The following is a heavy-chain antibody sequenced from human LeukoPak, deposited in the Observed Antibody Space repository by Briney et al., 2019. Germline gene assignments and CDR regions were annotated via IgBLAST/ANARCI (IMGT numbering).Heavy chain of an antibody. CDR3: AVKGGAEYNWFDP. V-gene: IGHV4-34*01. J-gene: IGHJ5*02. Sequence: GEINHSGSTNYNPSLKSRVTISVDTSKNQFSLKLSSVTAADTAVYYCAVKGGAEYNWFDPWGQGTLVTVSS. CDR2: INHSGST. D-gene: IGHD2-21*01.